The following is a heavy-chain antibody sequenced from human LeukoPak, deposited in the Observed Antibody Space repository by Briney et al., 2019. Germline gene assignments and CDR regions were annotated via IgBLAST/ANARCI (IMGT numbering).Heavy chain of an antibody. CDR2: ISYDGTNK. D-gene: IGHD3-10*01. V-gene: IGHV3-30*04. Sequence: GGSLRLSCSASGFTFSSYAMHWVRQAPGKGLEWVSDISYDGTNKFYVDSLRGRFTISRDNSKNTLYLQMNSLRAEDTAVYYCAKDGYYGSGTYPDYWGQGTLVTVSS. CDR1: GFTFSSYA. J-gene: IGHJ4*02. CDR3: AKDGYYGSGTYPDY.